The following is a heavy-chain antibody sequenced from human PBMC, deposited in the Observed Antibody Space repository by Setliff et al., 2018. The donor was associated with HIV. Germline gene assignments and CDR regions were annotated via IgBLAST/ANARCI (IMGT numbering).Heavy chain of an antibody. J-gene: IGHJ6*03. CDR3: ARAAYYDSRDFSDYYYMDV. D-gene: IGHD3-22*01. V-gene: IGHV1-69*13. CDR1: GGALSTYA. CDR2: IIPVFGRA. Sequence: SVKVSCKASGGALSTYAINWVRQAPGQGLEWVGGIIPVFGRANYAQKLEGRVTITADESTSTAYMELSGLSSEDTAVYYCARAAYYDSRDFSDYYYMDVWGTG.